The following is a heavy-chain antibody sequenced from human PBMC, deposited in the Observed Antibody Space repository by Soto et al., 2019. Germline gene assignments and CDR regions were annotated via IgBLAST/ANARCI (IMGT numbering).Heavy chain of an antibody. D-gene: IGHD3-16*01. CDR3: ARPGEGLSPGDY. J-gene: IGHJ4*02. CDR2: IYYSANR. Sequence: PSETLSLTCTVSGASMTSTSYYWGWIRQPPGKGLEWIGSIYYSANRYYNPSLKSRVTISMDTSKNQFSLKLTSVTAADTAVYFCARPGEGLSPGDYWGQGTLVTVSS. V-gene: IGHV4-39*01. CDR1: GASMTSTSYY.